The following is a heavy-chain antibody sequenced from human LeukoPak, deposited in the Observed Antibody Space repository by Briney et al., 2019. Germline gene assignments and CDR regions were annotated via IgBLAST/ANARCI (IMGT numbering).Heavy chain of an antibody. CDR1: GYTFTGYY. Sequence: GASVKVSCKASGYTFTGYYMHWVRQAPGQGLEWMGWINPNSGGTNYAQKFQGRVTMTRDTSISTAYMELSSLRSEDTAVYYCARGGSTYSSSWYAYYYYYMDVWGKGTTVTVSS. CDR3: ARGGSTYSSSWYAYYYYYMDV. V-gene: IGHV1-2*02. CDR2: INPNSGGT. D-gene: IGHD6-13*01. J-gene: IGHJ6*03.